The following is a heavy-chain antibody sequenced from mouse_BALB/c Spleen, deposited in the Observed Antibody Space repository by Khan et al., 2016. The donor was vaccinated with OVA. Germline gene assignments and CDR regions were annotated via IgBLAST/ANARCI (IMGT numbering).Heavy chain of an antibody. J-gene: IGHJ3*01. CDR3: ARRGYDYGRGALFAY. CDR1: GFSLNNYS. V-gene: IGHV2-2*02. Sequence: QVQLKESGPGLVQPSQSLSITCTVSGFSLNNYSVHWVRQSPGKGLEWLGVIWSAGSTDYNAAFISRLTISKDNSRRQVFFKMNSLQPNDTAIYXCARRGYDYGRGALFAYWGQGTLVTVSA. CDR2: IWSAGST. D-gene: IGHD2-4*01.